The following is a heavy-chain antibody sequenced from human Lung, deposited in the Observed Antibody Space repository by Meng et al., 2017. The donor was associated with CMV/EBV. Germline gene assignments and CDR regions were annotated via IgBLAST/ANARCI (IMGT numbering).Heavy chain of an antibody. Sequence: ASVXVSXKASGYTFTNNYIHWVRQAPGQGLQWMGRIRPNSGATTYAQTFQGRVTMTSDSSASTAYMELSRLTFDDVAIYFCARGGWTCMLGACFDYLGQGXLVTVSS. V-gene: IGHV1-2*02. D-gene: IGHD3-10*02. CDR3: ARGGWTCMLGACFDY. CDR2: IRPNSGAT. CDR1: GYTFTNNY. J-gene: IGHJ4*02.